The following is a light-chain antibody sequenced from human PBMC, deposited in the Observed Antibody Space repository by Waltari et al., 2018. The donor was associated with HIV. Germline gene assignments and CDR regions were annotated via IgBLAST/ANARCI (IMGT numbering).Light chain of an antibody. CDR1: SHLAAFSHF. CDR2: GVS. V-gene: IGLV2-14*01. J-gene: IGLJ2*01. Sequence: QSPLSQPASMSGSPGQSITLPCTGVSHLAAFSHFVSWYQQPPGTSPPLILYGVSGRPSGVSSRFSGSKSGVTASLTISGLQAEDEAHYFCSSFASQGTLVFGGGTKLTVL. CDR3: SSFASQGTLV.